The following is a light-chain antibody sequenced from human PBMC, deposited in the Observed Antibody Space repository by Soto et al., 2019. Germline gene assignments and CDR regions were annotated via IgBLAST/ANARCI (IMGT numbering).Light chain of an antibody. CDR2: GAS. Sequence: IGFTHSPGTPALSPEERATLSYRASQSVSNNYLAWYQQKPGQAPRLLIYGASNRATGIPDRCSGSGSGTDFTLTISRLEPEDFAVYYCQQYGSSGTFGQGTKVDIK. CDR3: QQYGSSGT. J-gene: IGKJ1*01. V-gene: IGKV3-20*01. CDR1: QSVSNNY.